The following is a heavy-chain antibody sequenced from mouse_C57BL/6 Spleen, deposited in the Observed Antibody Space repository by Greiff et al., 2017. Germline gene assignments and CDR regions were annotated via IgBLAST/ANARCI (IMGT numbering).Heavy chain of an antibody. D-gene: IGHD2-3*01. V-gene: IGHV5-16*01. CDR1: GFTFSDYY. J-gene: IGHJ4*01. CDR3: ARDRDDGYYFAMDY. CDR2: INYDGSST. Sequence: EVKVVESEGGLVQPGSSMKLSCTASGFTFSDYYMAWVRQVPEKGLEWVANINYDGSSTYYLDSLKSRFIISRDNAKNILYLQMSSLKSEDTATYYCARDRDDGYYFAMDYWGQGTSVTVSS.